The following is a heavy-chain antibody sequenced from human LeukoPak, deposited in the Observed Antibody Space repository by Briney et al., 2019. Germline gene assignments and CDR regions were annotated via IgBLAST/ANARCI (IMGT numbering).Heavy chain of an antibody. J-gene: IGHJ4*02. CDR3: AKTDDLGSSPFDY. Sequence: GGSLRLSCAASGFTVSSNYMSWVRQAPGKGLEWVSVIYSGGSTYYADSVKGRFTISRDNSKNTLYLQMNSLRVEDTAVYYCAKTDDLGSSPFDYWGQGTLVTVSS. V-gene: IGHV3-53*01. CDR1: GFTVSSNY. CDR2: IYSGGST. D-gene: IGHD3-10*01.